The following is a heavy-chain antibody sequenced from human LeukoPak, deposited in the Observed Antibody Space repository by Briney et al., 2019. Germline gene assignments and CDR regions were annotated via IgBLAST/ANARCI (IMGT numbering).Heavy chain of an antibody. CDR2: ITGSDDST. Sequence: GGSLRLSCAASGFTFSSDAMTWVRQAPGEGLEWVSTITGSDDSTYYADSVKGRLTISRDHSKNTVHLQLNNLRAEDTAMYYCAKGPQLYSGYHPDYWGQGTLVTVSS. J-gene: IGHJ4*02. CDR3: AKGPQLYSGYHPDY. V-gene: IGHV3-23*01. CDR1: GFTFSSDA. D-gene: IGHD3-22*01.